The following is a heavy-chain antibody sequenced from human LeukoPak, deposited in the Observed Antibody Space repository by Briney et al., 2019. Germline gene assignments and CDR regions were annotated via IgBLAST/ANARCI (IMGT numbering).Heavy chain of an antibody. J-gene: IGHJ3*02. CDR1: GYTFTSYG. Sequence: ASVKVSCKASGYTFTSYGISWVRQAPGQGLEWMGRINPNSGGTNYAQKFQGRVTMTRDTSISTAYMELSRLRSDDTAVYYCARDEWLLDAFDIWGQGTMVTVSS. V-gene: IGHV1-2*06. CDR2: INPNSGGT. D-gene: IGHD6-19*01. CDR3: ARDEWLLDAFDI.